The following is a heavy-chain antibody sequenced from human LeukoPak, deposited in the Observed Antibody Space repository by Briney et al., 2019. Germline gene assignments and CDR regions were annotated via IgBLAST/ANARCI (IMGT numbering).Heavy chain of an antibody. CDR2: FDPEDGET. Sequence: ASVKVSCKVSGYTLTELSMHWVRQAPGKGLEWMGGFDPEDGETIYAQKFQGRVTITADKSTSTAYMELSSLRSEDTAVYYCARGWTSSSLDYWGQGTLVTVSS. CDR3: ARGWTSSSLDY. J-gene: IGHJ4*02. D-gene: IGHD6-6*01. CDR1: GYTLTELS. V-gene: IGHV1-24*01.